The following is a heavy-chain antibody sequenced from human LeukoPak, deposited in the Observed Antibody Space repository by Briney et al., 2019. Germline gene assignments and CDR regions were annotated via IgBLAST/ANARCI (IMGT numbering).Heavy chain of an antibody. Sequence: PSETLSLTCSVSGYSISSGYYWGWIRQPPGKGLEWIGSFYHSGRTYYNPSLKSRVSISVDTAKNQFSLKLSSVTAADTAVYYCARVTGYMIEDYFDYWGQGTLVTVSS. CDR3: ARVTGYMIEDYFDY. D-gene: IGHD3-22*01. J-gene: IGHJ4*02. V-gene: IGHV4-38-2*02. CDR2: FYHSGRT. CDR1: GYSISSGYY.